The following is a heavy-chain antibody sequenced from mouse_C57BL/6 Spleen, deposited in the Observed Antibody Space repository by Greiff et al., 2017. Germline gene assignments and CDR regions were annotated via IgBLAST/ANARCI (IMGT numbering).Heavy chain of an antibody. V-gene: IGHV1-50*01. CDR1: GYTFTSYW. Sequence: QVQLQQPGAELVKPGASVKLSCKASGYTFTSYWMQWVKQRPGQGLEWIGEIDPSDSYTNYNQKFKGKATLTVDTSSSTAYMQLSSLTTEDSAVYYSARGEDDAMDYWGQGTSVTVSS. CDR2: IDPSDSYT. CDR3: ARGEDDAMDY. J-gene: IGHJ4*01.